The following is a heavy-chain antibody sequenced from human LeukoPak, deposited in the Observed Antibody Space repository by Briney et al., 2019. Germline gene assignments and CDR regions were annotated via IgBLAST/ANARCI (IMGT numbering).Heavy chain of an antibody. CDR3: ARDPGYSSGWLDY. CDR1: GGSISSGSCY. J-gene: IGHJ4*02. Sequence: SETLSLTCTVSGGSISSGSCYWSWIRQPAGKGLEWIGRIYTSGSTNYNPSLKSRVTISADTSKNQFSLKLSSVTAADTAVYYCARDPGYSSGWLDYWGQGTLVTVSS. CDR2: IYTSGST. D-gene: IGHD6-19*01. V-gene: IGHV4-61*02.